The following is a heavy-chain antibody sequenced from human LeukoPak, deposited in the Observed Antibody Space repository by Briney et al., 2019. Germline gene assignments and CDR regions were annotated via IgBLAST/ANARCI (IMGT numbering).Heavy chain of an antibody. J-gene: IGHJ4*02. D-gene: IGHD6-13*01. CDR3: VEDSSSSWYNPDY. CDR2: IRYDGSNK. V-gene: IGHV3-30*02. Sequence: GGSLRLSCAASGFTFSSYGMHWVRQAPGKGLEWVAFIRYDGSNKYYADSVKGRFTISRDNSKNTLYLQMNSLRAEDTAVYYCVEDSSSSWYNPDYWGQGTLVTVSS. CDR1: GFTFSSYG.